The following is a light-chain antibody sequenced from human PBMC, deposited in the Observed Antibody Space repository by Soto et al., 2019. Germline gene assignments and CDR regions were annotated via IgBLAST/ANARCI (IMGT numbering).Light chain of an antibody. CDR3: KQAYNFPRT. Sequence: DIQMTQSPSSVSASVGDRVTITCRASQGIAGWLAWYQQKPGKAPKLLIYAASSLQGGVPSRFSGTGSGTDYTLTIDSLQPEEFASYYCKQAYNFPRTFGKGTKVEIK. CDR2: AAS. J-gene: IGKJ1*01. CDR1: QGIAGW. V-gene: IGKV1-12*01.